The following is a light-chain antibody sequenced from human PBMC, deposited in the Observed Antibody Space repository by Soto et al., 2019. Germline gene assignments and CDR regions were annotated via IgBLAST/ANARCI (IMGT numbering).Light chain of an antibody. J-gene: IGKJ4*02. CDR2: SAS. V-gene: IGKV1-9*01. CDR3: QQRNEYQLA. CDR1: QARSTY. Sequence: DIQLTQSPSFLSAFVGDTVTITCRASQARSTYLAWYQQKPGKAPKLLIRSASTLQSGVPPRFSGGGSGTEFTLTISTLQPDDSGSYYCQQRNEYQLAFGGGTNVEIK.